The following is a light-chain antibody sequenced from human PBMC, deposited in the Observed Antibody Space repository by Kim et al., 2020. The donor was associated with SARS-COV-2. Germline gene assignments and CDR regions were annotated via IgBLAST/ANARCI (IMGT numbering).Light chain of an antibody. Sequence: DIQMNQSPSSLSASVGDRVTITCRASQDISNHLAWFQQIPGKAPKPLIYAASNLQGGVPARFGGSGSGTQFTLTIGSLQPEDVATYYCQQFRFYPPTFGGGTKVDIK. V-gene: IGKV1-16*01. CDR3: QQFRFYPPT. CDR2: AAS. CDR1: QDISNH. J-gene: IGKJ4*01.